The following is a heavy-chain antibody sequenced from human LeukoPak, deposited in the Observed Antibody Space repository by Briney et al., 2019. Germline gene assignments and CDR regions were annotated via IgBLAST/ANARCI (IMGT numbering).Heavy chain of an antibody. J-gene: IGHJ4*02. Sequence: GGSLRLSCAASGFTLSSYGMHWVRQAPGKGLEWVAVIWYDGSNKYYADSVKGRFTISRDNSKNTLYLQMNSLRAEDTAVYYCARPSLRFLEWLPFDYWGQGSLVTVSS. V-gene: IGHV3-33*01. D-gene: IGHD3-3*01. CDR3: ARPSLRFLEWLPFDY. CDR1: GFTLSSYG. CDR2: IWYDGSNK.